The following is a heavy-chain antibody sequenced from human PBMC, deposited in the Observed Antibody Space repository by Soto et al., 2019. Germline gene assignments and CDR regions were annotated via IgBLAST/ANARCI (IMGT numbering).Heavy chain of an antibody. J-gene: IGHJ6*02. CDR2: IYYIGST. D-gene: IGHD3-10*01. V-gene: IGHV4-31*11. CDR1: GGSISSGVYY. Sequence: QVQLQESGPGLVKPSQTLSLTCAVSGGSISSGVYYWSWLRQHPGKGLEWIGDIYYIGSTYYNPSRKGRVTRSVYTSKNQFSRKLRSVTASDTAVYDCARDVRFGDYYGMDVWGQGTTVTVSS. CDR3: ARDVRFGDYYGMDV.